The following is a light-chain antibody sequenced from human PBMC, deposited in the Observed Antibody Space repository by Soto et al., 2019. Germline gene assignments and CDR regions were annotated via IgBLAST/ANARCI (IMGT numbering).Light chain of an antibody. CDR3: QQYGISQNT. CDR2: GAS. CDR1: QSVSSGY. V-gene: IGKV3-20*01. Sequence: ETVMTQSPGTLSLSPGERATLSCRASQSVSSGYLAWYQQKPGQAPRLLIFGASNGATGIPDRFTGSGSGTDFTLPISRLEPEDFAVYYCQQYGISQNTFGQGTKLEIK. J-gene: IGKJ2*01.